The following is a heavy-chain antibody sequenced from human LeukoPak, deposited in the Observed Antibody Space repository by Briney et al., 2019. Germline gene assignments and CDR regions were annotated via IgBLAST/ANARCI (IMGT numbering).Heavy chain of an antibody. CDR1: GGTFSSYA. CDR2: IIPILGIA. Sequence: SVKVSCKASGGTFSSYAISWVRQAPGQGLEWMGRIIPILGIANYAQKFQGRVTITADESTSTAYMELSSLRSEDTAVYYCARFEVPAAIGGEFWGQGTLVTVSS. CDR3: ARFEVPAAIGGEF. V-gene: IGHV1-69*04. J-gene: IGHJ4*02. D-gene: IGHD2-2*02.